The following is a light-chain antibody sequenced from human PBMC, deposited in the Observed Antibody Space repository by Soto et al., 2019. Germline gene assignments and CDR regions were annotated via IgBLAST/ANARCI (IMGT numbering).Light chain of an antibody. Sequence: QSALTLAASVSGSPGQSITISCTGTSSDVGSYNLVSWYQQHPGKAPKLMIYEGSKRPSGVSNRFSGSKSGNTASLTISGLKAEDEADYYCCSYAGCSTVVFGGGTKLTVL. CDR3: CSYAGCSTVV. CDR1: SSDVGSYNL. V-gene: IGLV2-23*01. CDR2: EGS. J-gene: IGLJ2*01.